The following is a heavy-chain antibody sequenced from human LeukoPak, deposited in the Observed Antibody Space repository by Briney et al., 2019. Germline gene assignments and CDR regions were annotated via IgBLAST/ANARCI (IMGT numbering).Heavy chain of an antibody. CDR1: GGSISSYY. V-gene: IGHV4-59*01. CDR3: ARSVNVSLWFGDPTPFDY. D-gene: IGHD3-10*01. J-gene: IGHJ4*02. CDR2: IYYSGST. Sequence: SETLSLTCTVSGGSISSYYWSWIRQPPGKGLEWIGYIYYSGSTNYNPSLKSRVTISVDTSKNQFSLKLSSVTAADTAVYYCARSVNVSLWFGDPTPFDYWGQGTLVTVSS.